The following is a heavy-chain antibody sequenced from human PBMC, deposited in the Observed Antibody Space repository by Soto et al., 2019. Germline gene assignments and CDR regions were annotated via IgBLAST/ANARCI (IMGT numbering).Heavy chain of an antibody. Sequence: QVQLVESGGGVVQPGRSLRLSCAASGFTFSSYAMHWVRQAPGKGLEWVAVISYDGSNKYYADPVKGRFTISRDNSKNTLYLQMNSLRAEDTAVYYCARERGEGGVNWNVYYYYYGMDVWGQGTTVTVSS. J-gene: IGHJ6*02. D-gene: IGHD1-1*01. CDR1: GFTFSSYA. CDR3: ARERGEGGVNWNVYYYYYGMDV. V-gene: IGHV3-30-3*01. CDR2: ISYDGSNK.